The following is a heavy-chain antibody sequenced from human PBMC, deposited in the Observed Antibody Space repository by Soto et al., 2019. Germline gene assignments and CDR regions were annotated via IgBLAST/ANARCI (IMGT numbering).Heavy chain of an antibody. CDR2: ISYDGSNK. CDR1: GFTFSSYG. Sequence: GGSLRLSCAASGFTFSSYGMHWVRQAPGKGLEWVAVISYDGSNKYYADSVKGRFTISRDNSKNTLYLQMNSLRAEDTAVYYCAKDWMKMGYDYGPSDLWGRGTLVTVSS. J-gene: IGHJ2*01. V-gene: IGHV3-30*18. D-gene: IGHD4-17*01. CDR3: AKDWMKMGYDYGPSDL.